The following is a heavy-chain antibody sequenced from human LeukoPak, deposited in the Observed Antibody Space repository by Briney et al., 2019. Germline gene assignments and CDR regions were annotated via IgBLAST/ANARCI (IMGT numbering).Heavy chain of an antibody. CDR3: AYSGYDYRNYYYYMDV. CDR1: GGSISSSNW. Sequence: PSETLSLTCAVSGGSISSSNWWSWVRQPPGKGLEWIGEIYHSGSTNYNPSLKSRVTISVDKSKNQFSLKLSSVTAADTAVYYCAYSGYDYRNYYYYMDVWGKGTTVTVSS. CDR2: IYHSGST. V-gene: IGHV4-4*02. J-gene: IGHJ6*03. D-gene: IGHD5-12*01.